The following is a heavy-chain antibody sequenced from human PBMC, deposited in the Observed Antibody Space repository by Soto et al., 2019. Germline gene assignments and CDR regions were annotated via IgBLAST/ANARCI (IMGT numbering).Heavy chain of an antibody. CDR1: GVSIKGYY. CDR3: ARVVGGYTSGYGMDV. CDR2: IHSSGSS. Sequence: SEAQSLTCPGSGVSIKGYYWSWIRQPPGKGLEWIGYIHSSGSSKQDPSLKRPVTISIDTSRNQVYLKVTSVTAADTAVYFCARVVGGYTSGYGMDVWGQGTAVTVSS. D-gene: IGHD5-18*01. J-gene: IGHJ6*02. V-gene: IGHV4-59*01.